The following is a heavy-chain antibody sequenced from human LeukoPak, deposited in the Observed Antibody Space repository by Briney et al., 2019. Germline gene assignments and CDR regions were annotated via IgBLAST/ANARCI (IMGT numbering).Heavy chain of an antibody. CDR2: IIPILGIA. CDR3: ARDVDSNYYYGMDV. J-gene: IGHJ6*02. V-gene: IGHV1-69*04. CDR1: GGTFSSYA. Sequence: GASVKVSCKASGGTFSSYAISWVRQAPGQGLEWMGRIIPILGIANYAQKFQGRVTITADKSTSTAYMELSSLRSEDTAVYYCARDVDSNYYYGMDVWGQGTTVTVSS. D-gene: IGHD6-13*01.